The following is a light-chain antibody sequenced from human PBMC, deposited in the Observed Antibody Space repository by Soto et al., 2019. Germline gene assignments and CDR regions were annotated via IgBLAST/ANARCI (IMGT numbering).Light chain of an antibody. CDR2: GAS. CDR3: QQYNNWPGYT. CDR1: QSVSSN. J-gene: IGKJ2*01. Sequence: EIVMTQSPATLSVSPGERATLSCRASQSVSSNLAWYQQKPGQAPRLLIYGASTRATGIPARFSGSGSGTEFTPTISSRESEDFAVYYCQQYNNWPGYTFGQGTKLEIK. V-gene: IGKV3-15*01.